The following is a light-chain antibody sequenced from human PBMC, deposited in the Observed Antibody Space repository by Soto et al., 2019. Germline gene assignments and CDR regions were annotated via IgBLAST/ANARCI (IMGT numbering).Light chain of an antibody. CDR2: GAS. V-gene: IGKV3-15*01. CDR1: QSVSSN. Sequence: EIVMTQSPATLSVSPGERATLSCRASQSVSSNLAWYQQKPGQAPRLLIYGASTRATGIPARFSGSGSGTEFTLTISSLQSEDFAVYYCQQRGNWPPITFGQGTRLELE. CDR3: QQRGNWPPIT. J-gene: IGKJ5*01.